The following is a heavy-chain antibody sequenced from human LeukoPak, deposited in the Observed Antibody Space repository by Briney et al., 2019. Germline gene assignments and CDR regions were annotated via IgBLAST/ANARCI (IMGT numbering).Heavy chain of an antibody. J-gene: IGHJ3*02. CDR2: IIPIFGTA. CDR1: GGTFSSYA. D-gene: IGHD6-6*01. CDR3: ARDFTSSSPRGGAFDI. Sequence: VASVKVSCKASGGTFSSYAISWVRQAPGQGLEWMGGIIPIFGTANYAQKFQGRVTITTDESTSTAYMELSSLRSEDTAVYYCARDFTSSSPRGGAFDIWGQGTMVTVSS. V-gene: IGHV1-69*05.